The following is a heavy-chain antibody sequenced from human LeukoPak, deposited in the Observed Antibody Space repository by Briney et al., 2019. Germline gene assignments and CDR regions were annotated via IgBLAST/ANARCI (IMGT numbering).Heavy chain of an antibody. CDR2: ISSSGSTI. CDR3: ARGDGRWLVRGYYFDY. V-gene: IGHV3-48*03. D-gene: IGHD6-19*01. J-gene: IGHJ4*02. CDR1: GFTFSSYE. Sequence: QAGGSLRLSCAASGFTFSSYEMNWVRQAPGKGLEWVSYISSSGSTIYYADSVKGRFTISRDNAKNSLYLQMNSLRAEDTAVYYCARGDGRWLVRGYYFDYWGQGTLVTVSS.